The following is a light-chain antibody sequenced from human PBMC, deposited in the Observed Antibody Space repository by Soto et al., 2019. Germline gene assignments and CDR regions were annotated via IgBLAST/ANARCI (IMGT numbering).Light chain of an antibody. CDR3: SSYTSSTTLYV. CDR1: SSDVGNYNY. V-gene: IGLV2-14*03. CDR2: DVS. Sequence: QSVLAKPASVSVSPGQSITISCTGASSDVGNYNYVSWYQQHPGKAPKLIIYDVSNRPSGVSNRFSGSKSGNTASLTISGLQAEDEADYYCSSYTSSTTLYVFGTGTKVTVL. J-gene: IGLJ1*01.